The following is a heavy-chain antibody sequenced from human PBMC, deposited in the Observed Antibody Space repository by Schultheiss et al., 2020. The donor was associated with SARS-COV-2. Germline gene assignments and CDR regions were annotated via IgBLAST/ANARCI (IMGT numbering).Heavy chain of an antibody. Sequence: ASVKVSCKASGYTFTGYYMHWVRQAPGQGLEWMGWINPNSGGTNYAQKFQGRVTITRDTSASTAYMELSSLRSEDTAVYYCARDRARYGQWLAQFDYWGQGTLVTVSS. V-gene: IGHV1-2*02. D-gene: IGHD6-19*01. CDR3: ARDRARYGQWLAQFDY. CDR1: GYTFTGYY. CDR2: INPNSGGT. J-gene: IGHJ4*02.